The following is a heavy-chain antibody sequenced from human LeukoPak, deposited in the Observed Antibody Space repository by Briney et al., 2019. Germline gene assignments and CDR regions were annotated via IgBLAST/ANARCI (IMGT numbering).Heavy chain of an antibody. CDR2: FDPEDGET. Sequence: ASVKVSCKVSGYTLTELSMHWVRQAPGKGLEWMGGFDPEDGETIYAQKFQGRVTMTEDTSTDTAYMELSSLRSEDTAVYYCATVQTSRWFGESYLVPFDPWGQGTLVTVSS. V-gene: IGHV1-24*01. J-gene: IGHJ5*02. CDR1: GYTLTELS. D-gene: IGHD3-10*01. CDR3: ATVQTSRWFGESYLVPFDP.